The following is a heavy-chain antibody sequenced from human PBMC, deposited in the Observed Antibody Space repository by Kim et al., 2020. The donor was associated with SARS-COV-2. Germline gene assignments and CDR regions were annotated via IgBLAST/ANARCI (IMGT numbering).Heavy chain of an antibody. CDR1: GFTVSSNY. CDR2: IYSGGST. D-gene: IGHD3-3*01. V-gene: IGHV3-66*01. CDR3: ARIFWRWAGPFLGNYFDY. Sequence: GGSLRLSCAASGFTVSSNYMSWVRQAPGKGLEWVSVIYSGGSTYYADSVKGRFTISRDNSKNTLYLQMNSLRAEDTAVYYCARIFWRWAGPFLGNYFDYWGQGTLVTVSS. J-gene: IGHJ4*02.